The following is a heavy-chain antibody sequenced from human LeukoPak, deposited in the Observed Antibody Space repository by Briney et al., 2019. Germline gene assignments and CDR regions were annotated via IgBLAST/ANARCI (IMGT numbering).Heavy chain of an antibody. D-gene: IGHD3-22*01. V-gene: IGHV1-18*01. Sequence: ASVKVSCKASGYTFTSYGISWVRQAPGQGLEWMGWISAYNGNTNYAQKLQGRVTMTTDTSTSTAYMELRSLISDDTAVYYCASRSEDSSGYYFAFDIWGQGTMVTVSS. CDR2: ISAYNGNT. J-gene: IGHJ3*02. CDR3: ASRSEDSSGYYFAFDI. CDR1: GYTFTSYG.